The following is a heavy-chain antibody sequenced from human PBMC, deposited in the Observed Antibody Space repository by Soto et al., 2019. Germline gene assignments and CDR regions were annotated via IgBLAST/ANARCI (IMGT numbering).Heavy chain of an antibody. V-gene: IGHV1-8*01. CDR1: GYSFTNND. CDR3: ARMATFGSLNWFDP. CDR2: MNPGSGDT. Sequence: QVKLVQSGAEVREPGASVKVSCKASGYSFTNNDVSWVRQATGQGLEWMGWMNPGSGDTGYAQKFQGRVIMTRDISIATAYMELSSLRSDDTAIYYCARMATFGSLNWFDPWGQGTLVTVSS. D-gene: IGHD3-16*01. J-gene: IGHJ5*02.